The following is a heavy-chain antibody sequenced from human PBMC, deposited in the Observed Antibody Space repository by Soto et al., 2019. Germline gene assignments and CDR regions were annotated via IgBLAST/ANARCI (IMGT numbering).Heavy chain of an antibody. D-gene: IGHD1-26*01. V-gene: IGHV1-69*05. CDR3: ARAIKRWEVNYSFDF. Sequence: QVVLLQSGAEVKEPGSSVRVSCQVSGSTFNNFAFSWVRQAPGHGPEWMGGIVVDSNTAEGSHRFQDRVTITTDTSTDTLYMELGSLTFEDTAVYYCARAIKRWEVNYSFDFWGQGTLVTVSS. CDR1: GSTFNNFA. CDR2: IVVDSNTA. J-gene: IGHJ4*02.